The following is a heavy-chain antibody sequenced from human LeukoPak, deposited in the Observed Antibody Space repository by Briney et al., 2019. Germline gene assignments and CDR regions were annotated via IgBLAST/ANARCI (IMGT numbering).Heavy chain of an antibody. V-gene: IGHV3-23*01. Sequence: GSLRLSCAASGFTFSTYVMTWVRHSPGKGLEWVSGISASGGATYYADSVKGRFTISRDNSRNTLYLQMNSLRTEDTAMYHCVKSPLGDCSNTRCSDRWGQGILVTVSS. CDR2: ISASGGAT. CDR1: GFTFSTYV. J-gene: IGHJ4*02. D-gene: IGHD2-2*01. CDR3: VKSPLGDCSNTRCSDR.